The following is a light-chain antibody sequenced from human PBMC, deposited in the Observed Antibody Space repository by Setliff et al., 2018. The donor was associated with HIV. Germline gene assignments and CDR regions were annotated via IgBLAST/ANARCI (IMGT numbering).Light chain of an antibody. V-gene: IGLV2-11*01. CDR1: SSDVGGYNY. CDR2: DVT. CDR3: CSYAGKYTFL. Sequence: QSALTQPRSVSGSPGQSVTISCTGTSSDVGGYNYVTWYVQYTGKAPKLLIYDVTKRPSGVPDRFSGSKSGNTASLTTSGLQPEDEGDYYCCSYAGKYTFLFGGGTKVTVL. J-gene: IGLJ2*01.